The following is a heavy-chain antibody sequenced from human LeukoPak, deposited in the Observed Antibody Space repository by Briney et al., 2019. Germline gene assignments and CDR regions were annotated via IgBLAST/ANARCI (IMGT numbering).Heavy chain of an antibody. V-gene: IGHV4-39*01. CDR3: AGILWFGEYRVYCFDY. J-gene: IGHJ4*02. CDR2: IYYSGST. Sequence: SETLSLTCTVSGGSISSSSYYWGWIRQPPGKGLEWIGSIYYSGSTYYNPSLKSRVTISVDTSKNQFSLKLSSVTAADTAVYYCAGILWFGEYRVYCFDYWGQGTLVTVSS. D-gene: IGHD3-10*01. CDR1: GGSISSSSYY.